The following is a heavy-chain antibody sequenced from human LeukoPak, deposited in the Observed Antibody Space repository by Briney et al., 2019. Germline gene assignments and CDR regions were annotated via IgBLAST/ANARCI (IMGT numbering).Heavy chain of an antibody. CDR3: AVCSSTYYYYGMDV. D-gene: IGHD2-2*01. V-gene: IGHV4-59*01. Sequence: PSETLSLTCTVSGGSISSYYWSWIRQPPGKGLEWIGYIYYSGSTNYNPSLKSRVTISVDTSKNQFSLKLSSVTAADTAAYYCAVCSSTYYYYGMDVWGKGTTVTVSS. CDR1: GGSISSYY. J-gene: IGHJ6*04. CDR2: IYYSGST.